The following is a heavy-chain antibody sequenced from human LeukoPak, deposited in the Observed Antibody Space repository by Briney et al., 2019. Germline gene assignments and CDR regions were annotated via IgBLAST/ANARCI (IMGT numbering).Heavy chain of an antibody. J-gene: IGHJ5*02. CDR1: GYTFTGYY. CDR2: ILPNSGGT. Sequence: GASVKVSCKASGYTFTGYYMHWVRHAPGQGLEWMGWILPNSGGTKYAQKFQGRVTMTRDKSISTAYMELSSLTSDDTAVYYCARGVGVVTWNWFDPWGQGTLVTVSS. D-gene: IGHD2-2*01. V-gene: IGHV1-2*02. CDR3: ARGVGVVTWNWFDP.